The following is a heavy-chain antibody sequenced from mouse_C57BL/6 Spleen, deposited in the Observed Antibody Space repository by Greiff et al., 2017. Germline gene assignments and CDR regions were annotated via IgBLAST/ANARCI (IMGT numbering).Heavy chain of an antibody. D-gene: IGHD2-3*01. J-gene: IGHJ1*03. CDR1: GYTFTDYY. V-gene: IGHV1-26*01. CDR2: INPNNGGT. Sequence: EVKLQQSGPELVKPGASVKISCKASGYTFTDYYMNWVKQSHGKSLEWIGDINPNNGGTSYNQKFKGKATLTVDQSSSTAYMELRSLTSEDSAVYYCARSGWVLPNWYFDVWGTGTTVTVSS. CDR3: ARSGWVLPNWYFDV.